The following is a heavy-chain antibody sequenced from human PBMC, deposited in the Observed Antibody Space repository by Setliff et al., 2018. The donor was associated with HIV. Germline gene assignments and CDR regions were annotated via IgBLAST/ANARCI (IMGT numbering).Heavy chain of an antibody. V-gene: IGHV4-31*03. CDR1: GGSISSGGYY. CDR2: IYYSGSP. D-gene: IGHD1-1*01. Sequence: SETLSLTCTVSGGSISSGGYYWSWIRQHPGKGLEWIGYIYYSGSPYNASLKSRVTISLDTSKNHFSLKLSSVAAADTAVYYCARRYHDASGFYNSWGQGVLVTVSS. J-gene: IGHJ4*02. CDR3: ARRYHDASGFYNS.